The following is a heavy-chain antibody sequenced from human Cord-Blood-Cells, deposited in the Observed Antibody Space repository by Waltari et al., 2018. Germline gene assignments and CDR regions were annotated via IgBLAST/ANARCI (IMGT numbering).Heavy chain of an antibody. J-gene: IGHJ5*02. V-gene: IGHV1-69*06. CDR2: IIPIFGTA. D-gene: IGHD6-13*01. CDR3: AKSSPRGDSSSCYWFDP. CDR1: GGTFSSYA. Sequence: QVQLVQSGAEVKKPGSSVKVSCKASGGTFSSYAISWVRQAPGQGLEWMGGIIPIFGTANYAQKFQGRVTITADKSTSTAYMELSSLRSEDTAVYYCAKSSPRGDSSSCYWFDPWGQGTLVTVSS.